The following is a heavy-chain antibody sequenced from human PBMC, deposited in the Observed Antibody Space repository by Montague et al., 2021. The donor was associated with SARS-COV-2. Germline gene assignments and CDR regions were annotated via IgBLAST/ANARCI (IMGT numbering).Heavy chain of an antibody. CDR2: IYTSGST. D-gene: IGHD1-26*01. Sequence: SETLSLTCTVSGGSVSSYYWSWIRQPAGKGLEWIGRIYTSGSTNYSPSLKSRVTMSVDTSKNQFSLKLSSVTAADTAVYYCAREEWELPTTDHSYYYYGMDVWGLGATVTVSS. J-gene: IGHJ6*02. V-gene: IGHV4-4*07. CDR3: AREEWELPTTDHSYYYYGMDV. CDR1: GGSVSSYY.